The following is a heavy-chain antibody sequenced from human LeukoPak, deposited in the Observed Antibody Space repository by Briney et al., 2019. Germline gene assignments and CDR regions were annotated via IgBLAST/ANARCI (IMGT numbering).Heavy chain of an antibody. D-gene: IGHD5-18*01. V-gene: IGHV4-39*07. J-gene: IGHJ4*02. CDR3: ARDSTWIQFDY. CDR1: GGSISSSSYY. CDR2: IYYSGST. Sequence: SETLSLTCTVSGGSISSSSYYWGWIRQPPGKGLEWIGSIYYSGSTYYNPSLKSRVTISVDTSKNQFSLKLSSVTAADTAVYYCARDSTWIQFDYWGQGTLVTVSS.